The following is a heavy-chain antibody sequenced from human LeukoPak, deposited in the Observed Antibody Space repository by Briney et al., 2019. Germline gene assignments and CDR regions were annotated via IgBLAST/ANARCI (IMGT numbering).Heavy chain of an antibody. D-gene: IGHD2-2*02. CDR2: IHHSGVS. J-gene: IGHJ4*02. CDR3: AREYCTSSRCYKEGFDY. V-gene: IGHV4-30-2*01. CDR1: GGSFSGYY. Sequence: PSQTLSLICSVSGGSFSGYYWNWFRQAPGKGLERIGYIHHSGVSSYNPSLKSRVTMSADRSQNQFSLRLTSVTGADAAVYYCAREYCTSSRCYKEGFDYWGQGTLVTVSS.